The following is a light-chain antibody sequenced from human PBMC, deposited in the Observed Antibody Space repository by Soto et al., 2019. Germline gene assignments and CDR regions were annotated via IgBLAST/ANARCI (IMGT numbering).Light chain of an antibody. Sequence: QSPSSLSASVVDTGTITCRASQNITNYLNWYQHKPGKAPKLLIYVASGLRGGVPSRFSGSGSGTDFTLAIRSLQPEDVATYYCMQALQRPRTFGQGTKVDIK. CDR1: QNITNY. V-gene: IGKV1-39*01. J-gene: IGKJ1*01. CDR2: VAS. CDR3: MQALQRPRT.